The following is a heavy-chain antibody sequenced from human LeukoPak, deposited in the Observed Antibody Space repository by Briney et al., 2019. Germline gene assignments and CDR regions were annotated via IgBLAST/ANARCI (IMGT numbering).Heavy chain of an antibody. CDR3: ARTEYYYDSSGEFDY. CDR1: GYTFTSYY. V-gene: IGHV1-46*01. Sequence: ASVKVSCKASGYTFTSYYMHWVRQAPGQGLEWMGIINPSGGSTSYAQKFQGRVTMTTDTSTSTAYMELRSLRSDDTAVYYCARTEYYYDSSGEFDYWGQGTLVTVSS. CDR2: INPSGGST. D-gene: IGHD3-22*01. J-gene: IGHJ4*02.